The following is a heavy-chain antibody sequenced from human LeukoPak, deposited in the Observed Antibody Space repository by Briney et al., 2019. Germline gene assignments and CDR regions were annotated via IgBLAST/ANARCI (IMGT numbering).Heavy chain of an antibody. CDR1: GGSISSNY. CDR3: ARSASSTSRSAFDI. J-gene: IGHJ3*02. V-gene: IGHV4-59*13. Sequence: PSETLSLTCAISGGSISSNYWSWIRQPPGKGLEWIGYCHYSGNTNYNPSLKSRATISVDMSKNQFSLTLNSVTAADTAVYYCARSASSTSRSAFDIWGQGTRVTAYS. CDR2: CHYSGNT.